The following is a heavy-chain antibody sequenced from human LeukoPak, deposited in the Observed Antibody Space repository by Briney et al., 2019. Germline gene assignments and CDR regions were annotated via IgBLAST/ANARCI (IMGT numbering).Heavy chain of an antibody. CDR3: ARERTPGSGYGVDY. CDR2: IKPNSGGT. V-gene: IGHV1-2*02. Sequence: ASVKVSCKASGYTFTGYYIHWVRQAPGQGLEWMGWIKPNSGGTNYAQKFQGRVTMTGDRSISTAYMELSRLRSDDTAVYYCARERTPGSGYGVDYWGQGTVVTVSS. D-gene: IGHD6-25*01. CDR1: GYTFTGYY. J-gene: IGHJ4*02.